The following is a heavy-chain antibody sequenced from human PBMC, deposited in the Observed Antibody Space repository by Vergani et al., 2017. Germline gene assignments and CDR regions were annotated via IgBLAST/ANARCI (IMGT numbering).Heavy chain of an antibody. CDR3: ARHPHHEYGDSYYYYYGMDV. J-gene: IGHJ6*02. CDR2: IYPGDSDT. Sequence: EVQLVQSGTEVKKPGESLKISCKGSGYSFTSYWIGWVRQMPGKGLEWMGIIYPGDSDTRYSPSFQGQVTISADKSISTAYLQWSSLKASDTAMYYCARHPHHEYGDSYYYYYGMDVWGQGTTVTVSS. D-gene: IGHD4-17*01. V-gene: IGHV5-51*01. CDR1: GYSFTSYW.